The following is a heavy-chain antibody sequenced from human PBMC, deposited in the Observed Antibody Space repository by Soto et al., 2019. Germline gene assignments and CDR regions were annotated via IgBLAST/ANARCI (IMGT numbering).Heavy chain of an antibody. V-gene: IGHV3-23*01. CDR1: GVTIRTYG. CDR3: ARDLKPGGARRASSARYGIDV. D-gene: IGHD6-6*01. J-gene: IGHJ6*02. CDR2: ISGDGATT. Sequence: GGSLRLSCEASGVTIRTYGMSWVRQAPGKGLEWVSGISGDGATTYYTDSVKGRFTISRDISKNTLYLQMNSLRAEDTAVYYCARDLKPGGARRASSARYGIDVWGQGTTVTVSS.